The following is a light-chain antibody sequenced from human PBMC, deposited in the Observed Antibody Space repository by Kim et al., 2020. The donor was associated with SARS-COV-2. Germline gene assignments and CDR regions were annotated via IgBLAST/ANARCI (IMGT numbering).Light chain of an antibody. Sequence: GQSVTISCTGTNDDIGAYDYVSWYQHHPGQAPKLIIFDDSKRPSGVPDRFSASKSGNTASLTISGLRGDDEADYFCCSYAGTYSFVFGSGTKVTVL. CDR1: NDDIGAYDY. V-gene: IGLV2-11*01. J-gene: IGLJ1*01. CDR3: CSYAGTYSFV. CDR2: DDS.